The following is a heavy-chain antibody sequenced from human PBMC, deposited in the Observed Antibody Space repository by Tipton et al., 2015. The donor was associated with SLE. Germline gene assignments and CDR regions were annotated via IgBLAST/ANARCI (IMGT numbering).Heavy chain of an antibody. CDR2: VYENDFT. Sequence: QVQLVQSGVEVKKPGASVRVSCKASGYTFTTYGISWVRQPPGKGLEWIGYVYENDFTNYNPSLKSRVTTSLDPSKSQFSLRLSSVTAADTAIYYCARGGIYHDYSGNFDFWGQGTLVTASS. CDR3: ARGGIYHDYSGNFDF. CDR1: GYTFTTYG. J-gene: IGHJ4*02. D-gene: IGHD3-22*01. V-gene: IGHV4-59*07.